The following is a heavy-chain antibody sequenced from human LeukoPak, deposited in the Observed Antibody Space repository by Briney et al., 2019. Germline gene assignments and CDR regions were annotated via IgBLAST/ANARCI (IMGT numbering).Heavy chain of an antibody. Sequence: TGGSLRLSCEASGFTFTTYSMTWVRQAPGKGLEWVSIISSGSSAIFSADALKGRFTISRDDAKNLLYLDMNSLRAEDTAVYYCARGHTAVTRHFDFWGQGTLVTVSS. D-gene: IGHD4-17*01. CDR2: ISSGSSAI. CDR1: GFTFTTYS. J-gene: IGHJ4*02. V-gene: IGHV3-21*01. CDR3: ARGHTAVTRHFDF.